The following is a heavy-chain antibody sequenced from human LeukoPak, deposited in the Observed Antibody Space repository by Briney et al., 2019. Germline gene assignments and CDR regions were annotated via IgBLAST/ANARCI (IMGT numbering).Heavy chain of an antibody. D-gene: IGHD4-17*01. CDR2: IGWNSGSI. J-gene: IGHJ4*02. Sequence: PGRSLRLSCTASGFTFHDTAMHWVRQRPGQGLEWVSGIGWNSGSIGYADSVKGRFTISRDSAKNALYLQMNSLRTEDTAFYFCAKDPSRDYEGSTWGQGTLVTVSS. V-gene: IGHV3-9*01. CDR3: AKDPSRDYEGST. CDR1: GFTFHDTA.